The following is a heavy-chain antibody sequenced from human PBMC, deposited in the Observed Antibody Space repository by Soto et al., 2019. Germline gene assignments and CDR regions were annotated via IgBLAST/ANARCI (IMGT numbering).Heavy chain of an antibody. V-gene: IGHV3-23*01. CDR3: AKDRDDYRNYVFDY. CDR1: GFTFTNYA. D-gene: IGHD4-4*01. Sequence: GGSLRLSCAASGFTFTNYAMTWARQAPGKGLEWVSISSGSGSGGSTNYADSVKGRFTISRDNSKNTLYLQMNSLRVEDTAVYYCAKDRDDYRNYVFDYWVQGTLVTVSS. CDR2: SSGSGSGGST. J-gene: IGHJ4*02.